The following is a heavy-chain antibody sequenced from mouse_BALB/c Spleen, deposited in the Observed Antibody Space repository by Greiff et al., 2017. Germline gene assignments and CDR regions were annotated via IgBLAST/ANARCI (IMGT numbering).Heavy chain of an antibody. CDR1: GYTFTDYA. CDR2: ISTYYGDA. CDR3: ARRNYGSPFDY. D-gene: IGHD1-1*01. J-gene: IGHJ2*01. Sequence: QVQLQQSGAELVRPGVSVKISCKGSGYTFTDYAMHWVKQSHAKSLEWIGVISTYYGDASYNQKFKGKATMTVDKSSSTAYMELARLTSEDSAIYYCARRNYGSPFDYWGQGTTLTVSS. V-gene: IGHV1S137*01.